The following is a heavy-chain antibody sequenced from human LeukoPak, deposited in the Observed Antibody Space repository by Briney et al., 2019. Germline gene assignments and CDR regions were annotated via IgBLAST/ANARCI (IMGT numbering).Heavy chain of an antibody. V-gene: IGHV3-7*01. CDR2: INQDGSKE. Sequence: GGPLRLSCAASEFIFNNYWMTWVRQAPGKGLEWVAQINQDGSKEYYIDSVKARFSISRDNARNSLSLQMNSLRAEDTAVYYCVRDGGVSGYDLLDYWGQGTLVTVSS. J-gene: IGHJ4*02. CDR3: VRDGGVSGYDLLDY. D-gene: IGHD5-12*01. CDR1: EFIFNNYW.